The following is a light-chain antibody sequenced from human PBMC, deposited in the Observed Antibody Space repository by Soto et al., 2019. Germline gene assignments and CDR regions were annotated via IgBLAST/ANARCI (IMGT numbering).Light chain of an antibody. CDR3: QQYNSYQT. J-gene: IGKJ1*01. CDR1: QSISSW. CDR2: KAS. V-gene: IGKV1-5*03. Sequence: DIQMTQSPSTLSASVGDRVTITCRASQSISSWLAWYQQKPGKAPKLLIYKASSLESGVPSRFSGSGSGTEFTVTISSLQPDDFATYYCQQYNSYQTFGQGTKVEIK.